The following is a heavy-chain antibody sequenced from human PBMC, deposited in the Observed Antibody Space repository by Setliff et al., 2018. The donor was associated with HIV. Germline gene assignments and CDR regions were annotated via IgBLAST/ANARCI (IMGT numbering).Heavy chain of an antibody. J-gene: IGHJ4*02. D-gene: IGHD3-22*01. Sequence: PGGSLRLSCAASGFTFSSYSMNWVRQAPGKGLEWVSSISSSSSYIYYADSVKGRFTISRDNAKNSLYLQMNSLRAEDTAVYYCARGYYDSRGYYYPFDYWGQGTLVTVS. CDR1: GFTFSSYS. CDR2: ISSSSSYI. V-gene: IGHV3-21*01. CDR3: ARGYYDSRGYYYPFDY.